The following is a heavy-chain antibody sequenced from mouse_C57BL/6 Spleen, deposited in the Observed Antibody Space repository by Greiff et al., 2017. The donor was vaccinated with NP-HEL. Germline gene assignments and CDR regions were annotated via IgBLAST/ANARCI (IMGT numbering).Heavy chain of an antibody. J-gene: IGHJ2*01. V-gene: IGHV1-59*01. Sequence: VQLQQPGAELVRPGTSVKLSCKASGYTFTSYWMHWVKQRPGQGLEWIGVIDPSDSYTNYNQKFKGKATLTVDTSSSTAYMQLSSLTSEDSAVYYCARLYYYGSSPFDYWGQGTTLTVSS. CDR2: IDPSDSYT. D-gene: IGHD1-1*01. CDR1: GYTFTSYW. CDR3: ARLYYYGSSPFDY.